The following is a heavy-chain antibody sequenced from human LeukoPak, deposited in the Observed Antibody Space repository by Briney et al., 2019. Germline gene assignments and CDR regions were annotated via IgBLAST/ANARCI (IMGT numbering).Heavy chain of an antibody. J-gene: IGHJ4*02. CDR2: IYYSGST. CDR3: ARDWGTYFDY. Sequence: SETLSLTCNVSGGSISSGGSRWSWIRQHPGKGLEWIGYIYYSGSTYYDPSLESRLTMSVDTSKNQFSLHLTSVTAADTAVYYCARDWGTYFDYWGQGTLVTVSS. CDR1: GGSISSGGSR. V-gene: IGHV4-31*03. D-gene: IGHD7-27*01.